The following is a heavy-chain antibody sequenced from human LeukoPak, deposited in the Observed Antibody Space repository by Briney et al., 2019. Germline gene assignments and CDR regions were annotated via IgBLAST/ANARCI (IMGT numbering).Heavy chain of an antibody. D-gene: IGHD3-16*01. CDR3: ARSAGYAQDWFDP. Sequence: ASVKVSCKASGYTFTGYYMHWVRQAPGQGLEWMGWINPNSGGTNYAQKFQGRVTMTRDTSISTDYMELSRLRSDDTAVYYCARSAGYAQDWFDPWGQGTLVTVSS. V-gene: IGHV1-2*02. CDR2: INPNSGGT. CDR1: GYTFTGYY. J-gene: IGHJ5*02.